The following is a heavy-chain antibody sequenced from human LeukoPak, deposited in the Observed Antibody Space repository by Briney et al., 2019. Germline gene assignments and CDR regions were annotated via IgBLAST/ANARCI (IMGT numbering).Heavy chain of an antibody. CDR3: ARSRLNYDILTGYESPNNWFDP. CDR2: IYTSGST. D-gene: IGHD3-9*01. CDR1: GGSISSYY. Sequence: SETLSLTCTVSGGSISSYYWSWIRQPAGKGLEWIGRIYTSGSTNYNPSLKSRVTMSVDTSKNQFSLKLSSVTAADTAVYYCARSRLNYDILTGYESPNNWFDPWGQGTLVTVSS. J-gene: IGHJ5*02. V-gene: IGHV4-4*07.